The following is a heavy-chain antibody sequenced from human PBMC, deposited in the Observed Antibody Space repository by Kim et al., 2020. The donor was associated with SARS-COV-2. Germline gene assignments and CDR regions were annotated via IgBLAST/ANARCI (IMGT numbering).Heavy chain of an antibody. J-gene: IGHJ3*01. Sequence: GESLKISCKGSGYSFTSYWIGWVRQMPGKGLEWMGIIYPGDFDTRYSPSFQGQVTISADKSISTAYLQWSSLKASDTAMYYCARQYYYDSSGYWPGLIVWGQGTMVTVSS. CDR3: ARQYYYDSSGYWPGLIV. CDR2: IYPGDFDT. V-gene: IGHV5-51*01. D-gene: IGHD3-22*01. CDR1: GYSFTSYW.